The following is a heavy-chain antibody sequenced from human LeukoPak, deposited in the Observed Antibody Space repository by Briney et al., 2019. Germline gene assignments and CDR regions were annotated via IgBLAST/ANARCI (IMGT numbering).Heavy chain of an antibody. CDR1: GYAFTGYY. CDR2: INPNSGGT. J-gene: IGHJ4*02. V-gene: IGHV1-2*02. CDR3: ARGRGVIAAALFDY. Sequence: ASVKVSCKASGYAFTGYYMHWVRQAPGQGLEWMGWINPNSGGTNYAQKFQGRVTMTRDTSISTAYMELSRLRSDDTAVYYCARGRGVIAAALFDYWGQGTLVTVSS. D-gene: IGHD6-13*01.